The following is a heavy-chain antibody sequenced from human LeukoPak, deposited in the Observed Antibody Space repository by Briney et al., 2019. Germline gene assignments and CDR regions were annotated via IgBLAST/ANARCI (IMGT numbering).Heavy chain of an antibody. CDR3: ASSEQWLAHLDY. CDR1: GFTFSSYS. Sequence: PGGSLRLSCAASGFTFSSYSMNWVRQAPGKGLEWVSSISSSSSYIYYAASVKGRFTISSDNAKNSPYLQMNSLRAEDTAVYYCASSEQWLAHLDYWGQGTLVTVSS. CDR2: ISSSSSYI. V-gene: IGHV3-21*01. J-gene: IGHJ4*02. D-gene: IGHD6-19*01.